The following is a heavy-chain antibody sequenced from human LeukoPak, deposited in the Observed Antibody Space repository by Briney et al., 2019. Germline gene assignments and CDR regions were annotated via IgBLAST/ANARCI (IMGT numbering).Heavy chain of an antibody. D-gene: IGHD6-6*01. CDR1: GFTFSSYG. CDR3: AKDMAYSSSLAEDY. J-gene: IGHJ4*02. V-gene: IGHV3-30*18. CDR2: ISYDGSNK. Sequence: GGSLRLSCAASGFTFSSYGMNWVRQAPGKGLEWVAVISYDGSNKYYADSVKSRFTISRDNSKNTLYLQMNSLRAEDTAVYYCAKDMAYSSSLAEDYWGQGTLVTVSS.